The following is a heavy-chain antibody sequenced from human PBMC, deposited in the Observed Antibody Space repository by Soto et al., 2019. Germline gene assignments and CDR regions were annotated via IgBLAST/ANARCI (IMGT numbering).Heavy chain of an antibody. CDR3: ARTSVGGTWGPFDF. J-gene: IGHJ4*02. CDR2: VYYSGTT. V-gene: IGHV4-59*01. Sequence: NLXETLSLTFTVSGDSISTYYWSWIRQPPGKGLEWIGHVYYSGTTNYNASLKSRVSMSVDTSRNHFSLMLTSVTAADTAVYYCARTSVGGTWGPFDFWGQGTLVTVSS. CDR1: GDSISTYY. D-gene: IGHD6-19*01.